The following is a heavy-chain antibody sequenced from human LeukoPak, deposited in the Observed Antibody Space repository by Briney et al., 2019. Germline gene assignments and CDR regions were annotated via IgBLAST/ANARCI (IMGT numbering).Heavy chain of an antibody. J-gene: IGHJ3*02. CDR3: ARDEYGDYPDAFDI. V-gene: IGHV3-7*01. CDR1: GFTLSSYW. CDR2: IKQDGSEK. D-gene: IGHD4-17*01. Sequence: GGSLRLSCAVSGFTLSSYWMRWVRQAPGKGLEWVANIKQDGSEKYYVDSVKGRFTISRDNAKNSLYLQMNSLRAEDTAVYYCARDEYGDYPDAFDIWGQGTMVTVSS.